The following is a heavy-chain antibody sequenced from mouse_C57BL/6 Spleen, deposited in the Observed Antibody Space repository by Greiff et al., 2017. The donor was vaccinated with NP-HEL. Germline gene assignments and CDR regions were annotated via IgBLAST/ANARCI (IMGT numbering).Heavy chain of an antibody. D-gene: IGHD2-5*01. CDR1: GYAFSSSW. CDR3: APYSNSYAMDY. J-gene: IGHJ4*01. Sequence: QVQLQQSGPELVKPGASVKISCKASGYAFSSSWMNWVKQRPGKGLEWIGRIYPGDGDTNYNGKFKGKATLTADKSSSTAYMQLSSLTSEDSAVYFCAPYSNSYAMDYWGQGTSVTVSS. V-gene: IGHV1-82*01. CDR2: IYPGDGDT.